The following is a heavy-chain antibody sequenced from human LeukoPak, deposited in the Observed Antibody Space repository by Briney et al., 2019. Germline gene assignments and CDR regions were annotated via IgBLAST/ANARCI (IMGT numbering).Heavy chain of an antibody. D-gene: IGHD5-12*01. CDR2: ISSSSSTI. CDR1: GFTFSSYS. J-gene: IGHJ4*02. V-gene: IGHV3-48*01. Sequence: GGSLRLSCAASGFTFSSYSMNWVRQAPGKGLEWVSYISSSSSTIYYADSVKGRFTISRDNAKNSLYLQMNSLRAEDTAVYYCARDLPGYGHDYWGQGTLVTVSS. CDR3: ARDLPGYGHDY.